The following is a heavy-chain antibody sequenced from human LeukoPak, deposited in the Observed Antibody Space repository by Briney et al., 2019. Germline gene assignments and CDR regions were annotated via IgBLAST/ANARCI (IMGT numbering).Heavy chain of an antibody. J-gene: IGHJ5*02. CDR2: IIPIFGTA. Sequence: SVRVSCKASGGTFSSYAISWVRQAPGQGLEWMGGIIPIFGTANYAQKFQGRVTITTDESTSTAYMELSSLRSEDTAVYYCARGGGSYVSWFDPWGQGTLVTVSS. CDR3: ARGGGSYVSWFDP. D-gene: IGHD1-26*01. CDR1: GGTFSSYA. V-gene: IGHV1-69*05.